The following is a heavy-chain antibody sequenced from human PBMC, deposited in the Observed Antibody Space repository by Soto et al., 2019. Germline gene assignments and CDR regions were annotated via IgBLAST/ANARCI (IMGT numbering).Heavy chain of an antibody. CDR1: GYTFTSYD. CDR3: ARNRRYEEDWFDP. CDR2: MSPKTANT. Sequence: GASVKVSCKASGYTFTSYDINWVRQTAGQGLEWMGWMSPKTANTGYAQKFQGRVTMTRNTSISTAYMELSSLRSEDTAVYYCARNRRYEEDWFDPWG. V-gene: IGHV1-8*01. D-gene: IGHD1-1*01. J-gene: IGHJ5*02.